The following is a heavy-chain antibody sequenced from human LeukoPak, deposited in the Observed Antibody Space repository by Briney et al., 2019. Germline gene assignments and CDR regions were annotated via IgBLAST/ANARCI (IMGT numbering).Heavy chain of an antibody. CDR2: IKQDGSET. Sequence: PGGSLRLSCAASVFTFSNYWMSWVRQAPGEGLEWVANIKQDGSETYYVDSVKGRFTISRDNARNSVYLQMNSLRGEDTAVYYCARAVFDTIFGVVIWGQGTQVTVSS. CDR3: ARAVFDTIFGVVI. CDR1: VFTFSNYW. J-gene: IGHJ4*02. D-gene: IGHD3-3*01. V-gene: IGHV3-7*01.